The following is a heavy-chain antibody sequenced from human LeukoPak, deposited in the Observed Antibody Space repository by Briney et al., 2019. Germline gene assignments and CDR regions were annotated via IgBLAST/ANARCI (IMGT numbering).Heavy chain of an antibody. V-gene: IGHV4-39*02. CDR3: ARDLVDSSGYYRLLGGFLRTP. CDR2: IYYSGST. J-gene: IGHJ5*02. CDR1: GGSISSSSYY. D-gene: IGHD3-22*01. Sequence: SETLSLTCTVSGGSISSSSYYWGWIRQPPGKGLEWIGSIYYSGSTYYNPSLKSRVTISVDTSKNQFSLKLSSVTAADTAVYYCARDLVDSSGYYRLLGGFLRTPWGQGTLVTVSS.